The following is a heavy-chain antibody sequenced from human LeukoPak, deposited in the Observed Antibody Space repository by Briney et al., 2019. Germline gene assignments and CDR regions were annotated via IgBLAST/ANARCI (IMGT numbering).Heavy chain of an antibody. CDR2: ISYDGSNK. CDR3: AKGSLRYFDWLSAHFDY. J-gene: IGHJ4*02. D-gene: IGHD3-9*01. CDR1: GFTFSSYG. V-gene: IGHV3-30*18. Sequence: GGSLRLSCAASGFTFSSYGMHWVRQAPGKGLEWVAVISYDGSNKYYADSVKGRFTISRDNSKNTLYLQMNSLRAEDTAVYYCAKGSLRYFDWLSAHFDYWGQGTLVTVSS.